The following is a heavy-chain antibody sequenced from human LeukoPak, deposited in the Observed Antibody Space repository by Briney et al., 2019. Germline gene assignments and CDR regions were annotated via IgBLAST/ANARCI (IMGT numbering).Heavy chain of an antibody. CDR2: IYYSGST. CDR1: GFTFSSYA. CDR3: ARQRSSGFRGFYFDY. J-gene: IGHJ4*02. Sequence: PGGSLRLSCAASGFTFSSYAMSWIRQPPGKGLEWIGSIYYSGSTYYDPSLKSRVTISVDTSKNQFSLKLSSVTAADTAVYYCARQRSSGFRGFYFDYWGQGTLVTVSS. D-gene: IGHD6-19*01. V-gene: IGHV4-39*01.